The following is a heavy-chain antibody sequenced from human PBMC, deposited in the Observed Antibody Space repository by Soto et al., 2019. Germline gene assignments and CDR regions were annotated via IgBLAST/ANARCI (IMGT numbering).Heavy chain of an antibody. D-gene: IGHD2-15*01. CDR3: AREEKYCSGGSCYSGYYYYGMDV. J-gene: IGHJ6*02. CDR1: GFTFSSYG. CDR2: IWYDGSNK. V-gene: IGHV3-33*01. Sequence: GGSLRLSCAASGFTFSSYGMHWVRQAPGKGLEWVAVIWYDGSNKYYADSVKGRFTISRDNSKNTLYLQMNSLRAEDTAVYYCAREEKYCSGGSCYSGYYYYGMDVWGQGTTVTVSS.